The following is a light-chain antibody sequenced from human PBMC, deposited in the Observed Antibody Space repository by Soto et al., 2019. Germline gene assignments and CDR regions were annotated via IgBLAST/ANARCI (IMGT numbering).Light chain of an antibody. CDR3: QNYDSAPIT. J-gene: IGKJ5*01. CDR1: QSVSNNY. Sequence: EIVLTQSPGTLSLTPGERATLSCRASQSVSNNYLAWYQQKPGRAPRLLIDGASSRATGIPDRFSGSGSGTDFTLTINSLQPDDIATYYCQNYDSAPITFGQGTRLEIK. CDR2: GAS. V-gene: IGKV3-20*01.